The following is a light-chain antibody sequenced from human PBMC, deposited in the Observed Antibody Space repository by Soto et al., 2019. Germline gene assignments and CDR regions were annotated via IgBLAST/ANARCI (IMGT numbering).Light chain of an antibody. CDR1: SSDVGNYNY. V-gene: IGLV2-14*01. CDR2: EVT. Sequence: QSALTQPASVSGSPGQSITISCTGTSSDVGNYNYVSWYQQYPGKAPKLIIYEVTNRPSGVSNRFSGSKSGNTASLTISGLQAEDKADYYCSSYTSSSTLYVFAAGTKLTVL. CDR3: SSYTSSSTLYV. J-gene: IGLJ1*01.